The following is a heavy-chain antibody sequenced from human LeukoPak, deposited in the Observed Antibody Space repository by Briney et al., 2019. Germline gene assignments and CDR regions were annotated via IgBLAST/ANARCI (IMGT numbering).Heavy chain of an antibody. V-gene: IGHV1-18*01. J-gene: IGHJ4*02. Sequence: ASVKVSCKASGYTFSNLGIGWVRQAPGQGLEWMGWISVYNGDTNFAQQLQGRLTMSTDTSTTTAYMELRNLRSDDTAVYYCARAILSGYPDSWGQGTLVIVFS. CDR2: ISVYNGDT. CDR1: GYTFSNLG. D-gene: IGHD3-3*01. CDR3: ARAILSGYPDS.